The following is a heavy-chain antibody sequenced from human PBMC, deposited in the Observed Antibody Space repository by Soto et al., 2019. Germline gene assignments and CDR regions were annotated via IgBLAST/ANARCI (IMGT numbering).Heavy chain of an antibody. CDR2: ISYSGNT. Sequence: PSETLSLTCTVSGGSLRDYYWSWIRQPPGKGLDRIGYISYSGNTNYNPSLKSRLTISIDTSKNQFSLNLSSVTAADTAVYYCARAARLDSWGQGTLVTVSS. CDR3: ARAARLDS. D-gene: IGHD6-6*01. CDR1: GGSLRDYY. V-gene: IGHV4-59*01. J-gene: IGHJ4*02.